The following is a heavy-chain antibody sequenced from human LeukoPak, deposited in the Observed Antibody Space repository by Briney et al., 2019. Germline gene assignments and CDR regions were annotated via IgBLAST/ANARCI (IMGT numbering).Heavy chain of an antibody. CDR1: VYTFTSYG. CDR3: ARVAIFGVVIGSDY. Sequence: ASVKVSCTASVYTFTSYGISWVRQAPGQGLEWMGWISAYNGNTNYAQKLQGGVTMTTDTSTSTAYMELRSLRSDDTAVYYCARVAIFGVVIGSDYWGQGTLVTVSS. CDR2: ISAYNGNT. D-gene: IGHD3-3*01. V-gene: IGHV1-18*01. J-gene: IGHJ4*02.